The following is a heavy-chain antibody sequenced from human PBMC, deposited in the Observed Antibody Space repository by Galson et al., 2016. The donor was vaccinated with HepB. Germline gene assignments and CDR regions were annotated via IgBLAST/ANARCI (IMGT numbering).Heavy chain of an antibody. Sequence: SLRLSCAASEFTFSSHWMHWVRQAPGKGLVWVSRINTDGSSTSYADSVKGRFTISRDNAKNTLYLQMNSLRAEDTAVYYCARGGSRPIDYWGQGTLVTVSS. CDR1: EFTFSSHW. CDR2: INTDGSST. CDR3: ARGGSRPIDY. D-gene: IGHD1-26*01. J-gene: IGHJ4*02. V-gene: IGHV3-74*01.